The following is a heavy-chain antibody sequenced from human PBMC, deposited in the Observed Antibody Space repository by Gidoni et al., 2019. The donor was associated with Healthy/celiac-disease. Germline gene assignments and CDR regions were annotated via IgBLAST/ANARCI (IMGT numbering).Heavy chain of an antibody. CDR1: GGSISSGSYY. D-gene: IGHD6-19*01. Sequence: QVQLQESGPGLVKPSQTLSLTCTVSGGSISSGSYYWSWIRQPAGKGLEWVGRIYTSGSTNYNPSLKSRVTISVDTSKNQFSLKLSSVTAADTAVYYCARDLVLAVAEGGAFDIWGQGTMVTVSS. J-gene: IGHJ3*02. V-gene: IGHV4-61*02. CDR2: IYTSGST. CDR3: ARDLVLAVAEGGAFDI.